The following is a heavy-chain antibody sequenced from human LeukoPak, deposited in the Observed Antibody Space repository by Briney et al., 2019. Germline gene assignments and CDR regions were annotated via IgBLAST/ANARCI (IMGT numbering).Heavy chain of an antibody. V-gene: IGHV3-21*06. CDR3: ARVRYDSSGYPFDY. CDR2: ISSTGTYI. CDR1: GFTFGSFS. J-gene: IGHJ4*02. D-gene: IGHD3-22*01. Sequence: GGSLRLSCAASGFTFGSFSMTWVRHAPGKGLEWVSSISSTGTYIYYADSVKGRFTISRDNAKNSLYLQMNGLRAEDTAVYYCARVRYDSSGYPFDYWGQGTLVTVSS.